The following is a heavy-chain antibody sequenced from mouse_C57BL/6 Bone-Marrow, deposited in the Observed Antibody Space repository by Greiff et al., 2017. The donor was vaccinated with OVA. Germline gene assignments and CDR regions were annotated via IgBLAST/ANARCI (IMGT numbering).Heavy chain of an antibody. CDR2: IWTGGGT. J-gene: IGHJ4*01. D-gene: IGHD2-4*01. CDR3: ARSYYDYDYAMDY. V-gene: IGHV2-9-1*01. CDR1: GFSFTSYA. Sequence: VKLQESGPGLVAPSQSLSITCTVSGFSFTSYAISWVRQPPGKGLEWLGVIWTGGGTNYNSALKSRLSISKDNSKSQVFLKMNSLQTDDTARYYCARSYYDYDYAMDYWGQGTSVTVSS.